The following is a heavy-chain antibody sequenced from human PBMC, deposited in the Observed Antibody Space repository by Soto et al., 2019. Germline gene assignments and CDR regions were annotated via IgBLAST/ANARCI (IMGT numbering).Heavy chain of an antibody. CDR2: VSAHNGNR. D-gene: IGHD3-3*01. J-gene: IGHJ6*02. Sequence: QVQLVQSGGEVKRPGASVKVSCQASGYTFSSYGISWVRPALGQGLQWMGWVSAHNGNRKYAQRLKARLTLTRGTCKRTAFMALRGLTHDETDVYYRARDSPYDDFWRYVMALYTYRMDGCGQGATVSASS. V-gene: IGHV1-18*01. CDR3: ARDSPYDDFWRYVMALYTYRMDG. CDR1: GYTFSSYG.